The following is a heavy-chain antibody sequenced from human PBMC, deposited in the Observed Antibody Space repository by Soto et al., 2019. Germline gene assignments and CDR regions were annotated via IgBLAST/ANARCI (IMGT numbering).Heavy chain of an antibody. CDR2: IYYSGST. V-gene: IGHV4-30-4*01. CDR1: GGSISSGDYY. J-gene: IGHJ6*02. D-gene: IGHD3-10*01. CDR3: ARGPPMVRGVITSRDMDV. Sequence: QVQLQESGPGLVKPSQTLSLTCTVSGGSISSGDYYWSWIRQPPGKGLEWIGYIYYSGSTYYNPSLKSRVTISVDTSKNQFSLKLSSVTAADTSVYYCARGPPMVRGVITSRDMDVWGQGTTVTVSS.